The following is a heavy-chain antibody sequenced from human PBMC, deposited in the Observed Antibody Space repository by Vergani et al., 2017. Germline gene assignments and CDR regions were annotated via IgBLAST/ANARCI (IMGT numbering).Heavy chain of an antibody. CDR1: GFSLSTSGMC. V-gene: IGHV2-70*15. J-gene: IGHJ6*02. D-gene: IGHD6-13*01. Sequence: QVTLRESGPALVKPTQTLTLTCTFSGFSLSTSGMCVSWIRQPPGKALEWLARIDWDDDKYYSTSLKTRLNIAKDTSKNQVVLTMTNMDPVDTATYYGARISGYSSSWYDYYYGMDVWGQGTTVTVSS. CDR3: ARISGYSSSWYDYYYGMDV. CDR2: IDWDDDK.